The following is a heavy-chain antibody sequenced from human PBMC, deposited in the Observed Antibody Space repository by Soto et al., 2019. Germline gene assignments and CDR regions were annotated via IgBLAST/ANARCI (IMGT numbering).Heavy chain of an antibody. J-gene: IGHJ3*02. CDR3: ARECGNYYGSGSYYRRQPFDI. CDR1: GYTFTGYY. D-gene: IGHD3-10*01. V-gene: IGHV1-2*04. Sequence: AASVKVSCKASGYTFTGYYMHWVRQAPGQGLEWMGWINPNSGGTNYAQKFQGWVTMTRDTSISTAYMELSRLRSDDTAVYYCARECGNYYGSGSYYRRQPFDIWGQGTMVTVSS. CDR2: INPNSGGT.